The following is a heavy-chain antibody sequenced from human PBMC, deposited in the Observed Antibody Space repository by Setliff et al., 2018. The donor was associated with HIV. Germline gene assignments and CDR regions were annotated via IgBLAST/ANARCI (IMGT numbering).Heavy chain of an antibody. V-gene: IGHV3-30*03. CDR1: GFIFSTYW. J-gene: IGHJ6*03. CDR3: ARDDYGDYKGYYYYYMDV. Sequence: GGSLRLSCAASGFIFSTYWMHWVRQAPGKGLEWVTFIEHDGSKKFYADSVRGRFTISRDNAKNSLYLQMNSLRAEDTALYYCARDDYGDYKGYYYYYMDVWGKGTTVTVSS. CDR2: IEHDGSKK. D-gene: IGHD4-17*01.